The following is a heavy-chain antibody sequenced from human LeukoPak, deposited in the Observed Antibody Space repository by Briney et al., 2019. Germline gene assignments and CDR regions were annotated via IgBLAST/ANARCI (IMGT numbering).Heavy chain of an antibody. CDR1: GGSISSYY. J-gene: IGHJ4*02. CDR3: ARVASWGDTAMALDY. CDR2: IYYSGST. D-gene: IGHD5-18*01. V-gene: IGHV4-59*01. Sequence: PSETLSLTCTVPGGSISSYYWSWIRQPPGKGLEWIGYIYYSGSTNYNPSLKSRVTISVDTSKNQFSLKLSSVTAADTVVYYCARVASWGDTAMALDYWGQGTLVTVSS.